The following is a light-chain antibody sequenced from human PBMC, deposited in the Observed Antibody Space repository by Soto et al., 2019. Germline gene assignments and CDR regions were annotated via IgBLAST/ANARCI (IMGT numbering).Light chain of an antibody. Sequence: EIVMTQSPATLSVSPGESASLSCRASQSVGSNLAWYQQKPGQAPRLLIQRASTRATGIPARFSGSGSGTEFTLTISSLQSEDFAVYFCQQYDNWPGTFGQGTKVDIK. CDR1: QSVGSN. CDR2: RAS. V-gene: IGKV3-15*01. CDR3: QQYDNWPGT. J-gene: IGKJ1*01.